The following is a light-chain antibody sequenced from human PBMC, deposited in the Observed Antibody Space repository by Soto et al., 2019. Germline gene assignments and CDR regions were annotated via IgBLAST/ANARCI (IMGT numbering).Light chain of an antibody. J-gene: IGLJ1*01. CDR1: SSDVGSYNR. Sequence: QSVLTQPPSVSGSPGQSVTISCTGTSSDVGSYNRVSWYQQPPGTAPKLMIYEVSNRPSGVPDRFSGSKSGNTASLTISGLQAEDEADYYCSSYTSSSTYVSGTGTRSPS. CDR3: SSYTSSSTYV. CDR2: EVS. V-gene: IGLV2-18*02.